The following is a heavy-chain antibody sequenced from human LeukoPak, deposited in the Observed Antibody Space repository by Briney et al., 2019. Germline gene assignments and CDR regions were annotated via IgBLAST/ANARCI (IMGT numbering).Heavy chain of an antibody. CDR2: ISYDGSNK. Sequence: GSLRLSCAASGFIFSTYGMQWVRQAPGKGLEWVAVISYDGSNKHYTDSVKGRFTISRDNSKNTLYLQMNSLRAEDTAVYYCSAGLRGYFDYWGQGTLVTVSS. CDR3: SAGLRGYFDY. V-gene: IGHV3-30*03. CDR1: GFIFSTYG. J-gene: IGHJ4*02. D-gene: IGHD2-21*02.